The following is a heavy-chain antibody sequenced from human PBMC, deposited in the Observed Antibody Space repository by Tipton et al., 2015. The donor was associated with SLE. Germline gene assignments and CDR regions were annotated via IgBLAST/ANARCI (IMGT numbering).Heavy chain of an antibody. J-gene: IGHJ3*02. V-gene: IGHV4-59*01. Sequence: TLSLTCTVSGGSISSYYWSWIRQPPGKGLEWIGYIYYSGSTNYNPSLKSRVTISVDTSKNQFSLKLSSVTAADTAVYYCAREIYGVAGTERFAFDIWGQGTMVTVSS. CDR3: AREIYGVAGTERFAFDI. CDR1: GGSISSYY. D-gene: IGHD6-19*01. CDR2: IYYSGST.